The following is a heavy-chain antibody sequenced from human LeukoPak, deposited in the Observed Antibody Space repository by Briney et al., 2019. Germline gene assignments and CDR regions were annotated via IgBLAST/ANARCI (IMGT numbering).Heavy chain of an antibody. J-gene: IGHJ3*02. CDR3: AKSAGGNIYDALDM. D-gene: IGHD6-13*01. CDR1: GFTFSSYA. V-gene: IGHV3-23*01. Sequence: PGGSLRLSCAASGFTFSSYAMSWVRQAPGKGLEWVSAITGSGGITYYADSVKGRFTISRDNSKNTLYLQMNSLRAEDTAVYYCAKSAGGNIYDALDMWGQGTMVTVSS. CDR2: ITGSGGIT.